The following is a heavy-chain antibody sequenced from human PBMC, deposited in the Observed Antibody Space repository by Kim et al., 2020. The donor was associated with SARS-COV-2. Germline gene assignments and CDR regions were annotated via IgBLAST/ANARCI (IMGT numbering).Heavy chain of an antibody. CDR3: AKDHIVGATGFDY. Sequence: YADSVQGRFTISRDNSKNTLYLQMNSLRAEDTAVYYCAKDHIVGATGFDYWGQGTLVTVSS. V-gene: IGHV3-30*02. D-gene: IGHD1-26*01. J-gene: IGHJ4*02.